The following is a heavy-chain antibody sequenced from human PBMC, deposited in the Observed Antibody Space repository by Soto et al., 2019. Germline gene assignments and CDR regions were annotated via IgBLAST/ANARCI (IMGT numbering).Heavy chain of an antibody. CDR2: ISGSSSDT. CDR1: GFTFSDYY. D-gene: IGHD2-21*02. Sequence: QVQLVESGGGLVKAGGSLRLSCAASGFTFSDYYMSWIRQAPGKGLESVSYISGSSSDTNYADSVKGRFTISRDNAKNTLYLQMNSLRVEDTAVYYCSTGPRRLSAWGQGTLVVVSS. J-gene: IGHJ5*02. V-gene: IGHV3-11*05. CDR3: STGPRRLSA.